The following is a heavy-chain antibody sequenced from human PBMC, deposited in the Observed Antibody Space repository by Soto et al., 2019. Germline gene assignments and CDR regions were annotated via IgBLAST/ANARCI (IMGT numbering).Heavy chain of an antibody. CDR1: GFTFSSSA. CDR2: ISASGGST. D-gene: IGHD3-3*01. J-gene: IGHJ5*02. Sequence: EVQLLESGGTLVQPGGSLRLSCAASGFTFSSSAMTWVRQAPGKGLEWVSSISASGGSTFYVDSVKGRFTISRDKSKNTLYLQMSSLRAEDTAVYYCAKTDNYDLWSDSSHRWFDPWGQGTLVTVSS. V-gene: IGHV3-23*01. CDR3: AKTDNYDLWSDSSHRWFDP.